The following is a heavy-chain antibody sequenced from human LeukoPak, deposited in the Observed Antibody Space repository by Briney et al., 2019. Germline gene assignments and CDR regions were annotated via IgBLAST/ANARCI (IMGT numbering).Heavy chain of an antibody. CDR2: INHSGST. J-gene: IGHJ5*02. V-gene: IGHV4-34*01. CDR1: GGSFSGYY. D-gene: IGHD3-22*01. Sequence: PSETLSLTCAVYGGSFSGYYWSRIRQPPGKGLEWIGEINHSGSTNYNPSLKSRVTISVDTSKNQFSLKLSSVTAADTAVYYCARGGVSSASGDWFDPWGQGTLVTVSS. CDR3: ARGGVSSASGDWFDP.